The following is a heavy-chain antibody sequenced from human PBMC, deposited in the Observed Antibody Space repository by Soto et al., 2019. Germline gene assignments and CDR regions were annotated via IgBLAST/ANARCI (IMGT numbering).Heavy chain of an antibody. Sequence: EVQLVESGGGLVKPGESLTLSCAASGFTFNIAWMSWVRQAPGTGLEWVGRIKSNADGGTADYNPPVKGRFTISRDDSKNTLFLHINSLKTEDTAVYYCTTGVATAKYYFDFWGQGTLVTVSS. J-gene: IGHJ4*02. CDR1: GFTFNIAW. D-gene: IGHD6-25*01. V-gene: IGHV3-15*01. CDR2: IKSNADGGTA. CDR3: TTGVATAKYYFDF.